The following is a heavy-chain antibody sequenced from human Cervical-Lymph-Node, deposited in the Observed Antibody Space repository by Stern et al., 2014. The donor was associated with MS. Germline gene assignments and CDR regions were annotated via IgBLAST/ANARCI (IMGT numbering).Heavy chain of an antibody. CDR1: GYTLTSYG. D-gene: IGHD3-22*01. CDR3: ARFNYDKGFDI. J-gene: IGHJ3*02. CDR2: IGAYNGNT. V-gene: IGHV1-18*01. Sequence: HVQLVQSGAEVKKTGASVKVSCKASGYTLTSYGITWVRQAPGQGLEWMVWIGAYNGNTNYAQNFQDRVTVTKDTSTSTAYIELRSLRSDDTAIYYCARFNYDKGFDIWGQGTMVTVSS.